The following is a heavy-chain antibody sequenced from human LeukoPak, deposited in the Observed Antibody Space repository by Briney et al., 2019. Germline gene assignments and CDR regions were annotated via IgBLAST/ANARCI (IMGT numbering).Heavy chain of an antibody. CDR2: INHSGST. Sequence: SETLSLTCAVYGGSFSGYYWSWIRQPPGKGLEWIGEINHSGSTNYNPSLKSRVTISVDTSKNQFSLKLSSVTAADTAVYYCARGPVATMDRGVKIGPPLDYWGQGTLVTVSS. J-gene: IGHJ4*02. CDR1: GGSFSGYY. V-gene: IGHV4-34*01. CDR3: ARGPVATMDRGVKIGPPLDY. D-gene: IGHD3-10*01.